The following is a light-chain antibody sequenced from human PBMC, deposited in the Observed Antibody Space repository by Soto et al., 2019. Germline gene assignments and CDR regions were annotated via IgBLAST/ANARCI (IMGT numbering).Light chain of an antibody. CDR2: GAS. CDR1: QSVSSGY. Sequence: EIVLTQSPGTLSLSPGERATLSCRASQSVSSGYLAWYQQKPGQAPRLLIYGASSRATGIPDRFSGSGSGTDFTLTISRLEPDDFALYYCQQYGSSPPYTFGQWTKLEIK. CDR3: QQYGSSPPYT. V-gene: IGKV3-20*01. J-gene: IGKJ2*01.